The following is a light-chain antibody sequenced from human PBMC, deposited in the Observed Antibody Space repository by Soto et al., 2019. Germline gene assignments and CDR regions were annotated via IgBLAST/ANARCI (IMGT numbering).Light chain of an antibody. CDR2: EVS. CDR1: SSDVGGYNY. V-gene: IGLV2-14*01. Sequence: QSALTQPASVSGSPGQSITISCTGTSSDVGGYNYVSWYQQHPGKAPKLMISEVSNRPSGVSNRFSGSKSGNTASLTISGIQAEDEADYYCNSYTSSASYVFGTGTKLTVL. J-gene: IGLJ1*01. CDR3: NSYTSSASYV.